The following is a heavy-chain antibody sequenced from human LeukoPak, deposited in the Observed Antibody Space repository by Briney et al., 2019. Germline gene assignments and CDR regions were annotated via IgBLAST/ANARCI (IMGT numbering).Heavy chain of an antibody. D-gene: IGHD2-15*01. Sequence: GGSLRLSCAASGCTFSSYAMHWVRQAPGKRREWVAVISYDGSNKYYADSVKDRFTISIDNSKNMLNLQMNSLRADDTAVYYCASAGYRYCSGGSCRYYFDYWGQGTLVTVSS. V-gene: IGHV3-30-3*01. CDR3: ASAGYRYCSGGSCRYYFDY. J-gene: IGHJ4*02. CDR1: GCTFSSYA. CDR2: ISYDGSNK.